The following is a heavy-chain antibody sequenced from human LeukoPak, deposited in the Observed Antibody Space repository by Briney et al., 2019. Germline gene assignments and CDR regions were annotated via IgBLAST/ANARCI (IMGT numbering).Heavy chain of an antibody. D-gene: IGHD2-2*01. V-gene: IGHV3-23*01. J-gene: IGHJ5*01. CDR3: AKDRHAPGRYCSSTSCFPFDS. CDR1: GFTFSSYA. Sequence: GSLRLSCIASGFTFSSYAMSWVRQAPGKGLEWASTISNSDGNTYYADSVKGRFTISRDNTKNTLYLQMNSLRAEDTAVYYCAKDRHAPGRYCSSTSCFPFDSWGQGTLVTVSS. CDR2: ISNSDGNT.